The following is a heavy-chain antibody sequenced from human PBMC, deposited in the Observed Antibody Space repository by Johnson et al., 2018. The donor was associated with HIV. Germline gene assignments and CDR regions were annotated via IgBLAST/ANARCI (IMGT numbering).Heavy chain of an antibody. Sequence: EVQLVESGGDLVQPGGSLKLSCAASGFTFSGSAIHWVRQSPGNVLAWVGHIGTKTDDYATAYVESVKGRFSVSRADSKNTAYLEMNSLKIEDTAVYYCARRTLGGYCPNGICPINAFDVWGQGTMVTVAS. V-gene: IGHV3-73*01. J-gene: IGHJ3*01. CDR1: GFTFSGSA. CDR2: IGTKTDDYAT. D-gene: IGHD2-8*01. CDR3: ARRTLGGYCPNGICPINAFDV.